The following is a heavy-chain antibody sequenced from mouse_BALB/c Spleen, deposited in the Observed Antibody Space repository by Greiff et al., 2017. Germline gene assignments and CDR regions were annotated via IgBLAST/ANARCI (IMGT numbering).Heavy chain of an antibody. CDR3: ARGDYGGAMDY. CDR1: GFTFSSFG. CDR2: ISSGSSTI. V-gene: IGHV5-17*02. J-gene: IGHJ4*01. Sequence: EAKLMESGGGLVQPGGSRKLSCAASGFTFSSFGMHWVRQAPEKGLEWVAYISSGSSTIYYADTVKGRFTISRDNPKNTLFLQMTSLRSEDTAMYYCARGDYGGAMDYWGQGTSVTVSS. D-gene: IGHD2-4*01.